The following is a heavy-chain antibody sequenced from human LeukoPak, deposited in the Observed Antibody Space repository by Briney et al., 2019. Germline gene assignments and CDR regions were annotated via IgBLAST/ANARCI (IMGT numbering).Heavy chain of an antibody. J-gene: IGHJ5*02. CDR3: ARGDYGDYVSNWFDP. Sequence: SETLFLTCAVYGGSFSGYYWSWIRQPPGKGLEWIGEINHSGSTNYNPSLKSRVTISVGTSKNQFSLKLSSVTAADTAVYYCARGDYGDYVSNWFDPWGQGTLVTVSS. CDR1: GGSFSGYY. V-gene: IGHV4-34*01. D-gene: IGHD4-17*01. CDR2: INHSGST.